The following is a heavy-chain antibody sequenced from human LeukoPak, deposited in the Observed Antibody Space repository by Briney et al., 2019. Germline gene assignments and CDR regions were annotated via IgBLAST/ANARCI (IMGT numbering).Heavy chain of an antibody. CDR3: ARGLGYSSSWYSPAPPDY. V-gene: IGHV4-59*01. CDR1: GGSISSYY. J-gene: IGHJ4*02. D-gene: IGHD6-13*01. CDR2: IYYSGST. Sequence: SETLSLTCTVSGGSISSYYWSWIRQPPGKGLEWIGYIYYSGSTNYNPSLKSRVTISVDTSKNQFSLKLSSVTAADTAVYYCARGLGYSSSWYSPAPPDYWGQGTLVTVSS.